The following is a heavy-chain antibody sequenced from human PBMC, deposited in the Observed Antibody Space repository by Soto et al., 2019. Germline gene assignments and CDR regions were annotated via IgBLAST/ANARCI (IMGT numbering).Heavy chain of an antibody. CDR3: ARERAGYCSGGSCYWFDP. CDR2: IYYSGTS. V-gene: IGHV4-39*02. D-gene: IGHD2-15*01. J-gene: IGHJ5*02. Sequence: SETLSLTCTVSGGFIRGSDYYWGWIRQPPGKGLEWIGNIYYSGTSYSYPSLKGRVTMSVDTSKNQFSLKLSSVTAADTAVYYCARERAGYCSGGSCYWFDPWGQGTLVTVSS. CDR1: GGFIRGSDYY.